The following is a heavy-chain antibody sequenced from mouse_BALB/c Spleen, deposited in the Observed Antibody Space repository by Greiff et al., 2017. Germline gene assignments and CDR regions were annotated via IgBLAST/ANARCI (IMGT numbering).Heavy chain of an antibody. CDR1: GYTFTDYN. CDR3: ARGVTTATGRYYFDY. D-gene: IGHD1-2*01. Sequence: VQLKQSGPELVKPGASVKISCKASGYTFTDYNMHWVKQSHGKSLEWIGYIYPYNGGTGYNQKFKSKATLTVDNSSSTAYMELRSLTSEDSAVYYCARGVTTATGRYYFDYWGQGTTLTVSS. V-gene: IGHV1S29*02. CDR2: IYPYNGGT. J-gene: IGHJ2*01.